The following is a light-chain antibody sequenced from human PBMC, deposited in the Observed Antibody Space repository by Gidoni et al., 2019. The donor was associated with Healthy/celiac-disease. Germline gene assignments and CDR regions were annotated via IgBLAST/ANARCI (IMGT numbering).Light chain of an antibody. Sequence: DIQKTQSPSSLSESVGDSVTITCRASQGISHYLAWYQQQPGKVPKLLIYAASTLQSGVPSRVSGSGSGTDFTLTISSLQPEDVATYYCQKYNSAPPWTFGQXTKVEIK. CDR2: AAS. V-gene: IGKV1-27*01. J-gene: IGKJ1*01. CDR1: QGISHY. CDR3: QKYNSAPPWT.